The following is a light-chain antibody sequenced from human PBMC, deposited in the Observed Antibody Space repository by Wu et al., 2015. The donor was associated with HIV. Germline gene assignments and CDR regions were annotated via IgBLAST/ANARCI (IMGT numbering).Light chain of an antibody. CDR1: QSVSSNY. J-gene: IGKJ3*01. CDR3: QQYGTSPTT. V-gene: IGKV3-20*01. CDR2: GVS. Sequence: EIVLTQSPGTLSLSPGERATLSCRASQSVSSNYLAWYQQKPGQAPRLVIYGVSSRATGIPDRFSGSGSGTDFTLTISRLEPEDFAVYFCQQYGTSPTTFGPGTKVDF.